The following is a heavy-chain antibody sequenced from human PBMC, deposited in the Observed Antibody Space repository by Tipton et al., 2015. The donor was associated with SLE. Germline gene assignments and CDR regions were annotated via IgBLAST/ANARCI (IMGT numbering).Heavy chain of an antibody. J-gene: IGHJ4*02. CDR2: IKGDGSNT. CDR1: GFTFSNYW. D-gene: IGHD3-22*01. Sequence: QLVQSGGGVVQPGRSLRLSCAASGFTFSNYWMHWVRQVPGKGLVWVSRIKGDGSNTNYADSVKGRFTISRDNSKNTLYLQMNSLRAADTAVYYCVIGPAGYYDNRGYYLPHYWGQGTLVTVSS. V-gene: IGHV3-74*02. CDR3: VIGPAGYYDNRGYYLPHY.